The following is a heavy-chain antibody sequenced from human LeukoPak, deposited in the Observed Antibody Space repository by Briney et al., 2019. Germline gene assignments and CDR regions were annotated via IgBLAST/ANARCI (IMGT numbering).Heavy chain of an antibody. Sequence: SETPSLTCTVSGGSINRSSRYYWGWIRQPPGKGLEWIGSIFYSGSTYYNPSLKSRVTISVDTSNNQFSLKLTSVTAADTAVYYCARHVPSTIFFNWFDPWGQGTLVTVSS. CDR3: ARHVPSTIFFNWFDP. V-gene: IGHV4-39*01. D-gene: IGHD3-3*01. CDR1: GGSINRSSRYY. J-gene: IGHJ5*02. CDR2: IFYSGST.